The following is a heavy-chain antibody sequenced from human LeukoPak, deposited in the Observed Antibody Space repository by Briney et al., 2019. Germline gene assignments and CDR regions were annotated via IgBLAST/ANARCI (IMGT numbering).Heavy chain of an antibody. Sequence: PGGSLRLSCAASGLTISDSWIRWVRQAPGKGLMWVSRLASDESNKIYADSVKGRFTISRDNAKNTLYLQMNSLRVEDTGIYCARDAGWGRLDSWGQGALVTVSS. CDR2: LASDESNK. D-gene: IGHD3-16*01. J-gene: IGHJ4*02. CDR3: ARDAGWGRLDS. V-gene: IGHV3-74*01. CDR1: GLTISDSW.